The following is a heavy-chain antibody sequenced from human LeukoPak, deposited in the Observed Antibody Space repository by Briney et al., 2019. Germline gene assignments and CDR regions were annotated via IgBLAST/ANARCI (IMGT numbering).Heavy chain of an antibody. D-gene: IGHD3-10*01. CDR3: ARGAGSGNYYNLDC. CDR1: GYTFTSYA. J-gene: IGHJ4*02. Sequence: ASGKASCKASGYTFTSYAMNWVRQAPGQGLEWMGWINTNTGNPTYAQGFTGRFVFSLDTSVSTAYLQISSLKAEDTAVYYCARGAGSGNYYNLDCWGQGTLVTVSS. CDR2: INTNTGNP. V-gene: IGHV7-4-1*02.